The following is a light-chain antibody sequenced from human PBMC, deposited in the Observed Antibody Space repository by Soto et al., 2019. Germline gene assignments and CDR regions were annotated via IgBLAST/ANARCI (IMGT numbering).Light chain of an antibody. Sequence: EIVMTQSPATLSVSPGESATLSCRASQSVASHLAWYQQKPGQAPRLLIFGASVRATGIPARFSGSGSGTEFVLTIDSLQSEDFAVYYCQQYGSSLFTFGPGTKVDFK. CDR1: QSVASH. CDR3: QQYGSSLFT. J-gene: IGKJ3*01. V-gene: IGKV3-15*01. CDR2: GAS.